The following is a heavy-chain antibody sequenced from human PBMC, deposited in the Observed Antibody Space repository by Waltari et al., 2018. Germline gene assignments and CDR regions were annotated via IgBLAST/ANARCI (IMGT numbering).Heavy chain of an antibody. CDR1: GGSISSSSYY. CDR3: AREPYIAVAGNFDY. D-gene: IGHD6-19*01. V-gene: IGHV4-39*07. Sequence: QLQLQESGPGLVKPSETLSLTCTVSGGSISSSSYYWGWIRQPPGKGLEWIGSIYYSGSTYYNPSLKSRVTISVDTSKNQFSLKLSSVTAADTAVYYCAREPYIAVAGNFDYWGQGTLVTVSS. J-gene: IGHJ4*02. CDR2: IYYSGST.